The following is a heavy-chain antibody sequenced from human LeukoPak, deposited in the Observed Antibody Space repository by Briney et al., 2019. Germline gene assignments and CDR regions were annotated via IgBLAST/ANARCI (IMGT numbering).Heavy chain of an antibody. V-gene: IGHV5-51*01. J-gene: IGHJ4*02. CDR2: IYPGESDT. CDR1: GYSFTSYG. CDR3: ARFNYYGSGSRSDY. D-gene: IGHD3-10*01. Sequence: GESLKISGKGSGYSFTSYGIGGVRQMPGKGRGWMGIIYPGESDTRYSPSFQGQVTISADKSLSTASLQWSSLKASDTAMYYCARFNYYGSGSRSDYWGQGTLVTVSS.